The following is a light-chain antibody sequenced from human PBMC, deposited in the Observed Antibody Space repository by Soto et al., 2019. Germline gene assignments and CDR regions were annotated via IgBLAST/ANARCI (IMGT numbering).Light chain of an antibody. V-gene: IGKV3-20*01. CDR3: QQYGSWT. CDR2: GTS. Sequence: EIVLTQSPGTLSVSPGERATLSCRASQTISSNNLAWYQQKPGQDPSLLIYGTSSRATGIPDRFNGSGSGTDFTLTINRLEPEDYAIYYCQQYGSWTFGQGTKVEIK. J-gene: IGKJ1*01. CDR1: QTISSNN.